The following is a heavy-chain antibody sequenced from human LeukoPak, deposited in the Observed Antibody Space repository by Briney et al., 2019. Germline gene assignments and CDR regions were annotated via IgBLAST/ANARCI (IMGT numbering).Heavy chain of an antibody. V-gene: IGHV3-7*01. CDR2: IKQDGSDK. CDR1: GFPSSSYW. D-gene: IGHD1-1*01. Sequence: GGSLRLSCAASGFPSSSYWMSWVRQAPGKGLEWVANIKQDGSDKYYVDSVKGRFTISRDNAKNSLYLQVNSLRADDTAVYYCARLTGTTGFDYWGQGTLVTVSS. CDR3: ARLTGTTGFDY. J-gene: IGHJ4*02.